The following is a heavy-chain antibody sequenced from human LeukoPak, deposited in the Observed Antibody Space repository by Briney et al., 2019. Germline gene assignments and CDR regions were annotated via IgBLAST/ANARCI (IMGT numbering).Heavy chain of an antibody. Sequence: SETLSLTCSVSGGSISSRSHYWGWIRQSPGKGLEWIGTIYYSGTTFYDPSLQSRVSTSVDTSRNQFSLRLNSVTAADTAVYYCARRNDYDFWSGNQYYFDYWGQGTLVTVSS. J-gene: IGHJ4*02. D-gene: IGHD3-3*01. CDR2: IYYSGTT. CDR3: ARRNDYDFWSGNQYYFDY. V-gene: IGHV4-39*01. CDR1: GGSISSRSHY.